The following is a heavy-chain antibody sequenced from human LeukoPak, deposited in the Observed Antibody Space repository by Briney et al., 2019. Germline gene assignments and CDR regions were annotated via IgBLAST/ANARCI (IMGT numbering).Heavy chain of an antibody. CDR2: IWYDGSNK. CDR3: ARASWFGELRNFDC. CDR1: GFAFSSYG. Sequence: PGRSLRLSCAASGFAFSSYGMHWVRQAPGKGLEWVAVIWYDGSNKYYADSVKGRFTISRDNSKNTLYLQMNSLRAEDTAVYYCARASWFGELRNFDCWGQGTLVTVSS. V-gene: IGHV3-33*01. J-gene: IGHJ4*02. D-gene: IGHD3-10*01.